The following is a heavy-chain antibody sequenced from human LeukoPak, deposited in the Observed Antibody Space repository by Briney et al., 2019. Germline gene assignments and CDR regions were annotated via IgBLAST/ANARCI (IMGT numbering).Heavy chain of an antibody. J-gene: IGHJ4*02. Sequence: SSETLSLTCTVSGGSISSSSYYWGWIRQPPGKGLEWIGSIYYSGSTYYNPSLKSRVTISVDTSKNQFSLKLSSVTAADTAVYYCAREHKEYTAMVFWGSCYFDYWGQGTLVTVSS. V-gene: IGHV4-39*07. D-gene: IGHD5-18*01. CDR2: IYYSGST. CDR1: GGSISSSSYY. CDR3: AREHKEYTAMVFWGSCYFDY.